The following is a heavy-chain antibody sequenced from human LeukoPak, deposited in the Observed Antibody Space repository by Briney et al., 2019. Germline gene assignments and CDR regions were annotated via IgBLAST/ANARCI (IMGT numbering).Heavy chain of an antibody. CDR2: INWDGGRT. Sequence: PGGSLRLSCAASGFTFDGYGMSWARQAPGKGLEWVSGINWDGGRTVYADSVKGRFTISRDNAKNSLYLQMNSQRAEDTALYYCARGTSNGSGSYYSYYQYYYMDVWGKGTTVTVSS. CDR3: ARGTSNGSGSYYSYYQYYYMDV. D-gene: IGHD3-10*01. CDR1: GFTFDGYG. J-gene: IGHJ6*03. V-gene: IGHV3-20*04.